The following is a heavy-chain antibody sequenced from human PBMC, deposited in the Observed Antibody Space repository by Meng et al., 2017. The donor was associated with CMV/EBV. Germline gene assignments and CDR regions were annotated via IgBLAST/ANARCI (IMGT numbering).Heavy chain of an antibody. CDR1: GFTCSSYA. D-gene: IGHD5-18*01. Sequence: GESLKISCAASGFTCSSYAMNWVRQAPGKGLEWGSAVTDSGGSTYYADSVKGRFTIARDNSKNTLYLQMNSLRAEDTAVYYCARPTAGYSYGLVIRNNWFDPWGQGTLVTVSS. CDR2: VTDSGGST. J-gene: IGHJ5*02. V-gene: IGHV3-23*01. CDR3: ARPTAGYSYGLVIRNNWFDP.